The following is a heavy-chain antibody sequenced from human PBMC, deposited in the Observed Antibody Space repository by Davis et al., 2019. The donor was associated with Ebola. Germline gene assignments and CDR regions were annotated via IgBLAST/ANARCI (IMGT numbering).Heavy chain of an antibody. CDR3: ARCSGNIAAPREFDY. D-gene: IGHD6-6*01. V-gene: IGHV3-30-3*01. J-gene: IGHJ4*02. CDR1: GFTFSSYA. Sequence: PGGSLRLSCAASGFTFSSYAMHWVRQAPGKGLEWVAVISYDGSNKYYADSVKGRFTISRDNSKNTLYLQMNSLRAEDTAVYYCARCSGNIAAPREFDYWGQGTLVTVSS. CDR2: ISYDGSNK.